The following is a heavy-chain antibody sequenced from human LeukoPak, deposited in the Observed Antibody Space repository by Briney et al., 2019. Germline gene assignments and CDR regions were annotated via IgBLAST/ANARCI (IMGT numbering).Heavy chain of an antibody. J-gene: IGHJ4*02. CDR2: MNPNSGNT. CDR3: ARAITMIVVPPGY. Sequence: ASVKVSCKASGYTFTSYDINWVRQATGQGLEWMGWMNPNSGNTGYAQKFQGRITITRNTSIRTAYMELSSLRSEDTAVYYCARAITMIVVPPGYWGQGTLVTVSS. V-gene: IGHV1-8*03. D-gene: IGHD3-22*01. CDR1: GYTFTSYD.